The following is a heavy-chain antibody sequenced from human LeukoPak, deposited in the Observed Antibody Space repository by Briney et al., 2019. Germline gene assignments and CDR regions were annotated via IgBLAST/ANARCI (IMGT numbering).Heavy chain of an antibody. V-gene: IGHV4-34*01. CDR2: INHSGST. J-gene: IGHJ6*03. CDR3: ARFGYCSSTSCENYYYMDV. D-gene: IGHD2-2*01. Sequence: SETLSLTCAVYGGSFSGYYWSWIRQPPGKGLEWIGEINHSGSTNYNPSLKSRVTISVDTSKNQFSLKLSPVTAADTAVYYCARFGYCSSTSCENYYYMDVWGKGTTVTVSS. CDR1: GGSFSGYY.